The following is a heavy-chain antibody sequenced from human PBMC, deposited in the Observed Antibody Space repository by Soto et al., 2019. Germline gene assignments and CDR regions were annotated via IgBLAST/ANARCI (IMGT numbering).Heavy chain of an antibody. CDR3: VRCTVDTIVTSGWCHYLDP. V-gene: IGHV3-23*01. Sequence: VQLLDSGGGLVQPGGSLRLSCAASGFTFSSSAMSWVRQAPGKGLEWVSAVSGSGGTTYYADSVRGRFTISRDNSKNTLYLQMNSLRAEDTAIYFCVRCTVDTIVTSGWCHYLDPWGQGTLVTVSS. CDR2: VSGSGGTT. D-gene: IGHD6-19*01. J-gene: IGHJ5*02. CDR1: GFTFSSSA.